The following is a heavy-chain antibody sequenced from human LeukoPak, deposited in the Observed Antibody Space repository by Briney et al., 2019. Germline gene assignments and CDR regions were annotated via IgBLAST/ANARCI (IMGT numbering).Heavy chain of an antibody. V-gene: IGHV4-30-2*01. CDR2: IYRSGST. Sequence: SQTLSLTCTVSGGSISSGGYYWSWIRQPPGKGLEWIGYIYRSGSTYYNPSLKSRVTKSVDRSKNQFSLKLSSVTAADTAVYYCARGEEGGYCSSTSCYRFDYWGQGTLVTVSS. D-gene: IGHD2-2*01. CDR3: ARGEEGGYCSSTSCYRFDY. J-gene: IGHJ4*02. CDR1: GGSISSGGYY.